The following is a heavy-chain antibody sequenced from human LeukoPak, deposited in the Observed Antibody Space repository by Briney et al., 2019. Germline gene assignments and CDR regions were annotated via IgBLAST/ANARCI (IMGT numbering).Heavy chain of an antibody. CDR1: GGSISSGGYY. CDR3: AREVYDFWSGYYYNWFDP. V-gene: IGHV4-31*03. D-gene: IGHD3-3*01. J-gene: IGHJ5*02. Sequence: SETLSLTCTVSGGSISSGGYYRSWIRQHPGKGLEWIGYIYYSGSTYYNPSLKSRVTISVDTSKNQFSLKLSSVTAADTAVYYCAREVYDFWSGYYYNWFDPWGQGTLVTVSS. CDR2: IYYSGST.